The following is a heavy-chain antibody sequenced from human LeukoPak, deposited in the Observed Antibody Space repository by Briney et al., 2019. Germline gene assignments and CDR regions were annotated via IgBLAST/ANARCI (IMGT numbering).Heavy chain of an antibody. CDR3: AREGSRAYFDY. J-gene: IGHJ4*02. V-gene: IGHV3-7*01. Sequence: PVRSLRLSCAPSVFTFSSYWMSWVRRAPGKGLEWVANINQDGGETYYVASVKGRFTISRDNAKNSLYLQMNSLRAEDTVVYYCAREGSRAYFDYWGQGTLVTVSS. CDR1: VFTFSSYW. CDR2: INQDGGET. D-gene: IGHD1-26*01.